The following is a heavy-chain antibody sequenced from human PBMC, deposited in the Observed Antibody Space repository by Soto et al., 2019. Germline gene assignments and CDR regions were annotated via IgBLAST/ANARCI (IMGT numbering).Heavy chain of an antibody. V-gene: IGHV3-11*06. CDR3: PRYRGGYGRLCSSHGIDV. CDR2: ISSSSGST. CDR1: GFTFSDYY. D-gene: IGHD5-12*01. Sequence: GGSLRVGCTASGFTFSDYYMSWIRQAPGKGRGYISYISSSSGSTNYADSVKGRFTIYRDKANNSLYLQMSSLRAEDTAVYYCPRYRGGYGRLCSSHGIDVPGQTPTVTVSS. J-gene: IGHJ6*02.